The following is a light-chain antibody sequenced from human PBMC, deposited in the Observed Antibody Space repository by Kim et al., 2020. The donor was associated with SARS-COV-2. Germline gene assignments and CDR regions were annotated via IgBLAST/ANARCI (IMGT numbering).Light chain of an antibody. CDR3: SSYTSSIALV. J-gene: IGLJ3*02. Sequence: QSALTQPASVSGSPRQSITISCTGTSSDVGAYNYVSWYQQYPGKAPKLIICDVSQRPSGVSNRFSGSKSGNTASLTISGLQAEDEADYYCSSYTSSIALVFGGGTQLTVL. V-gene: IGLV2-14*03. CDR1: SSDVGAYNY. CDR2: DVS.